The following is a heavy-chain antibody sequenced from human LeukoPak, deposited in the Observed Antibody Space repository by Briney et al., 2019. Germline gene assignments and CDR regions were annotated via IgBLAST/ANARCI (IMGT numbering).Heavy chain of an antibody. D-gene: IGHD5-24*01. V-gene: IGHV3-23*01. CDR3: AKEKMATIGGDAFDI. Sequence: GGSLRLSCAASGFTFSNYWMNWARQAPGKGLEWVSAISGSGGSTYYADSVKGRVTISRDNSKNTLYLQMNSLRAEDTAVYYCAKEKMATIGGDAFDIWGQGTMVTVSS. J-gene: IGHJ3*02. CDR2: ISGSGGST. CDR1: GFTFSNYW.